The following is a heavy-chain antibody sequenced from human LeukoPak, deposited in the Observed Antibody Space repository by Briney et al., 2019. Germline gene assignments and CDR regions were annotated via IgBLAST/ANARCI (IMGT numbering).Heavy chain of an antibody. V-gene: IGHV4-4*07. D-gene: IGHD4-17*01. CDR2: IYNSGRT. Sequence: SETLSLTCTVSGGSISSYYWNWIRQPAVKGLEWIGRIYNSGRTNYNPSLRSRVTMSLDTSKNQFSLHLSSVSAADTAVYYCARGDGFDAFDIWGQGTMVSVSS. J-gene: IGHJ3*02. CDR3: ARGDGFDAFDI. CDR1: GGSISSYY.